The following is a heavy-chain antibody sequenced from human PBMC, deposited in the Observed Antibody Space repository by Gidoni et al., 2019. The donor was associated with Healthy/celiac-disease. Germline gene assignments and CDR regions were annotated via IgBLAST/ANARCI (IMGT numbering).Heavy chain of an antibody. V-gene: IGHV4-30-2*01. D-gene: IGHD5-12*01. Sequence: GYSWSWIRQPPGKGLEWIGYIYHSGSTYYNPSLKSRVTISVDRSKNQFSLKLSSVTAADTAVYYCARTIVATGLEFDYWGQGTLVTVSS. CDR3: ARTIVATGLEFDY. J-gene: IGHJ4*02. CDR1: GYS. CDR2: IYHSGST.